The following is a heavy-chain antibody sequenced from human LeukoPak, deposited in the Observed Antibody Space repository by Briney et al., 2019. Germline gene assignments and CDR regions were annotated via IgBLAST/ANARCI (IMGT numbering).Heavy chain of an antibody. D-gene: IGHD3-10*01. V-gene: IGHV3-9*01. CDR2: ISWSSGSI. J-gene: IGHJ6*03. Sequence: GRSLRLSCAASGVTFDDYAMHWVRQAPGKGLEWVSGISWSSGSIDYADSVKGRFTISRDNAKNSLYLQMNSLRADDTAVYYCARFAAGGSYYYYMDVWGKGTTVTVSS. CDR3: ARFAAGGSYYYYMDV. CDR1: GVTFDDYA.